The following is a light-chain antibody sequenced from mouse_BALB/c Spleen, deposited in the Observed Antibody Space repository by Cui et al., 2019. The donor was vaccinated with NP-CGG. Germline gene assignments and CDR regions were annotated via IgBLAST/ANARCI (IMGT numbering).Light chain of an antibody. CDR1: TGAVTTSNY. Sequence: QAVVTQGLALTTSPGETVTLTCRSSTGAVTTSNYANWVQEKPDHLFTGLIGGTNNRPPGVPARFSGSLIGDKAALTITGAQTEDEAIYFCALWYSNHWVFGGGTKLTVL. J-gene: IGLJ1*01. V-gene: IGLV1*01. CDR3: ALWYSNHWV. CDR2: GTN.